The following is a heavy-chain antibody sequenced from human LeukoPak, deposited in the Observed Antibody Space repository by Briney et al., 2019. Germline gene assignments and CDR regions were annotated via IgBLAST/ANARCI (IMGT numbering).Heavy chain of an antibody. J-gene: IGHJ2*01. Sequence: GRSLRLSCAASGFTFSSYAMNWVRQAPGKGLEWVSSISSSSSYIYYADSVKGRFTISRDNAKNSLYLQMNSLRAEDTAVYYCARDGPCGGDCYWGYWYFDLWGRGTLVTVSS. CDR3: ARDGPCGGDCYWGYWYFDL. CDR2: ISSSSSYI. V-gene: IGHV3-21*01. D-gene: IGHD2-21*02. CDR1: GFTFSSYA.